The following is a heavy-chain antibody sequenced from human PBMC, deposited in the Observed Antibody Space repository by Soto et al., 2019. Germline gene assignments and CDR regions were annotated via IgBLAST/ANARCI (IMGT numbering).Heavy chain of an antibody. D-gene: IGHD6-25*01. Sequence: QVQLQESGPGLVKPSQTLSLTCTVSGGSISSGGYYWSWIRQHPGKGLEWIGYIYYSGSTYYNPSLKSRVTISVDTSKNQCSLKLSSVTAADTAVYYCATLQRSGYYGMDVWGQGTTVTVSS. J-gene: IGHJ6*02. CDR2: IYYSGST. CDR1: GGSISSGGYY. V-gene: IGHV4-31*03. CDR3: ATLQRSGYYGMDV.